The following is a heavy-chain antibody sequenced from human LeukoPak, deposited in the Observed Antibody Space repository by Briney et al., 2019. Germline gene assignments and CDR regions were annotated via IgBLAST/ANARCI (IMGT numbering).Heavy chain of an antibody. CDR2: INGDGGSR. CDR1: GFTFSTYW. V-gene: IGHV3-74*01. CDR3: ASASSHRTAAGGDY. J-gene: IGHJ4*02. D-gene: IGHD6-13*01. Sequence: AGGSLRLSCAASGFTFSTYWMHWVRQAPGKGLVWVSRINGDGGSRNYADSVKGRFTISRDNAKNTLYLQMSGLRVEDTAVYYCASASSHRTAAGGDYWGQGTLVTVST.